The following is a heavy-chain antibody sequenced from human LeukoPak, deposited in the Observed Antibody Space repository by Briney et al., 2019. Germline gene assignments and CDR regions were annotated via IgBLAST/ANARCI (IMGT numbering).Heavy chain of an antibody. CDR2: IYYSGST. Sequence: KPSETLSLTCTVSGGSISSYYWSWIRQPPGKGLEWIGYIYYSGSTNYNPSLKSRVTISVDTSKNQFSLKLSSVTAADTAVYYCARGRNSFDYWGQGTLVTVSS. CDR1: GGSISSYY. D-gene: IGHD1/OR15-1a*01. J-gene: IGHJ4*02. V-gene: IGHV4-59*01. CDR3: ARGRNSFDY.